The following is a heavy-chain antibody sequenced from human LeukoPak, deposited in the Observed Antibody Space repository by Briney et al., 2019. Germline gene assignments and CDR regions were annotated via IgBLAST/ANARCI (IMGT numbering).Heavy chain of an antibody. D-gene: IGHD2-2*01. Sequence: SETLSLTCTVSGGSISSDGYYWSWIRQHPGKGLEWIGYIYYSGSTYYNPSLKSRVTISVDTSKNEFSLRLSSVTAADTAVYYCARGYCTTASCYFPLKGFDPWGQGTLVTVSS. CDR1: GGSISSDGYY. CDR3: ARGYCTTASCYFPLKGFDP. V-gene: IGHV4-31*03. CDR2: IYYSGST. J-gene: IGHJ5*02.